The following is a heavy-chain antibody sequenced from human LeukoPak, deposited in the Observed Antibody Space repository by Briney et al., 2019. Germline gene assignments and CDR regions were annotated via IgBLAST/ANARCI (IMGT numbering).Heavy chain of an antibody. CDR2: IKQDGSEK. CDR1: GFTFSSYW. J-gene: IGHJ6*03. D-gene: IGHD3-16*01. Sequence: GGSLRLSCAASGFTFSSYWMSWVRQAPGKGLEWVANIKQDGSEKYYVDSVKGRFIISSDNAKNSLYLQMNSLRAEGTAVYYCARALGYYYYYYMDVWGQGTLVTVSS. CDR3: ARALGYYYYYYMDV. V-gene: IGHV3-7*01.